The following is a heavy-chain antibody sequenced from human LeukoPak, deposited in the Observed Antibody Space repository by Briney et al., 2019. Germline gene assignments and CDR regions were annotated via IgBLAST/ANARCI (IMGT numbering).Heavy chain of an antibody. CDR2: INPNSGGT. CDR1: GYTFTGYY. J-gene: IGHJ5*02. Sequence: GASVKVSCKASGYTFTGYYMHWVRQAPGQGLEWMGWINPNSGGTNYAQKFQGWVTMTRDTSISTAYMELSRLRSDDTAVYYCARAKGSVLLWFGGGNWLDPWGQGTLVTVSS. V-gene: IGHV1-2*04. CDR3: ARAKGSVLLWFGGGNWLDP. D-gene: IGHD3-10*01.